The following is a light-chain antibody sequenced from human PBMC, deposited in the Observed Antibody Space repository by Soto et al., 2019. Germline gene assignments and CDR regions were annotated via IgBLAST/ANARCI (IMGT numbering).Light chain of an antibody. Sequence: QLVLTQPLSASASPGQRVTISCSGGSSNIGSNTVAWYQHLPGTAPPRLIFTAGQRPSGVPGRFSGSKSGTSASLAISGLQSEDEGDYYCSALDNSLNGYVFGTGTKLTVL. V-gene: IGLV1-44*01. CDR1: SSNIGSNT. CDR2: TAG. CDR3: SALDNSLNGYV. J-gene: IGLJ1*01.